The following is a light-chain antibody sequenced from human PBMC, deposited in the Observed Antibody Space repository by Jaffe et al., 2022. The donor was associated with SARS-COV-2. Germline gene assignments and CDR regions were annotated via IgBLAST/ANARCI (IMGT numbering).Light chain of an antibody. V-gene: IGLV2-14*03. J-gene: IGLJ3*02. CDR3: CSYTTSSTLV. CDR1: SSDVGAFNL. CDR2: DVS. Sequence: QSALSQPASVSGSPGQSITISCTGTSSDVGAFNLVSWYQQHPGKAPKLMISDVSNRPSGVSNRFSGSKSGYTASLTISGLQAEDEADYYCCSYTTSSTLVFGVGTKLSVL.